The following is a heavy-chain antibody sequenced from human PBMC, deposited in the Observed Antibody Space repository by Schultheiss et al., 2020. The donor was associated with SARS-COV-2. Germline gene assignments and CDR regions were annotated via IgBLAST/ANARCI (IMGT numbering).Heavy chain of an antibody. V-gene: IGHV4-59*08. CDR2: IYYSGST. J-gene: IGHJ6*02. CDR1: GGSISSYY. Sequence: SETLSLTCTVSGGSISSYYWSWIRQPPGKGLEWIGYIYYSGSTNYNPSLKSRVTISVDTSKNQFSLKLSSVTAADTAVYYCARHRSLAVAMDYYYYYGMDVWGQGTTVTVSS. D-gene: IGHD6-19*01. CDR3: ARHRSLAVAMDYYYYYGMDV.